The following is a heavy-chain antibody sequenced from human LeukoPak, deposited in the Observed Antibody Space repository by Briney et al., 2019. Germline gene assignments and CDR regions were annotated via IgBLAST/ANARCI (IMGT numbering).Heavy chain of an antibody. CDR1: GFTFSSYA. D-gene: IGHD3-22*01. J-gene: IGHJ4*02. CDR3: ARGDDSGYYDYFDY. CDR2: IYTGGNT. V-gene: IGHV3-53*01. Sequence: PGESLRLSCAASGFTFSSYAMAWVRQAPGKGLEWVSTIYTGGNTYYAASVKGRFTISRDFSKNAVFLHMNSLGAEDTAMYYCARGDDSGYYDYFDYWGQGALVAVSS.